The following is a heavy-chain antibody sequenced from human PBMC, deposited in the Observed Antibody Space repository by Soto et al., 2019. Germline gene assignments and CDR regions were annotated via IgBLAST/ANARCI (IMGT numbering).Heavy chain of an antibody. J-gene: IGHJ5*02. CDR1: GYPFTTYW. CDR2: INPSDSYA. Sequence: GESLKISCEGSGYPFTTYWINWVRQMPGKGLEWMGRINPSDSYANYSPSFQGRVTISVDTSISTAYLQWTSLKSSDAAMYYCARRAMRGVSRGGDWFDPWGQGTLVTVAS. D-gene: IGHD3-10*01. CDR3: ARRAMRGVSRGGDWFDP. V-gene: IGHV5-10-1*01.